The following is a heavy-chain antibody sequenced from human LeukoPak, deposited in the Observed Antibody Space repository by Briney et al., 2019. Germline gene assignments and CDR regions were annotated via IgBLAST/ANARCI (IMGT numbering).Heavy chain of an antibody. CDR3: AKGPLPRITGTAPFDY. V-gene: IGHV1-46*01. CDR2: INPSGGST. Sequence: ASVKVSCKASGYTFTSYYMHWVRQALGQGLEWMGIINPSGGSTSYAQKFQGRVTMTRDMYTSTVYMELSSLRSEDTAVYYCAKGPLPRITGTAPFDYWGQGTLVTVSS. J-gene: IGHJ4*02. D-gene: IGHD1-7*01. CDR1: GYTFTSYY.